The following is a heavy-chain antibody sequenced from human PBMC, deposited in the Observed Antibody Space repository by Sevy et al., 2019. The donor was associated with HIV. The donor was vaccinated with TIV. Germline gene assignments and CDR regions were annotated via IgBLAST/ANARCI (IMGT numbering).Heavy chain of an antibody. CDR2: INPSSGGT. CDR1: GYTFTYYY. CDR3: ARQVDNWFDP. J-gene: IGHJ5*02. D-gene: IGHD2-15*01. Sequence: ASVKVSCETSGYTFTYYYIHWVRQAPGQGPEWMGWINPSSGGTQYAQKFQGRVSVTSDTSRRTSYMELRRLRSDDTALYYCARQVDNWFDPWGQGTPVTVSS. V-gene: IGHV1-2*02.